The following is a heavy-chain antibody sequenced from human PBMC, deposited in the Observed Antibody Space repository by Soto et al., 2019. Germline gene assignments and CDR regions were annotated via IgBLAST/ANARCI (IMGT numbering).Heavy chain of an antibody. V-gene: IGHV4-30-2*01. CDR3: ARDTPPDY. J-gene: IGHJ4*02. Sequence: TSETLSLTCAVSGGSISSGGYSWSWIRQPPGKGLEWIGYIYHSGSTYYNPSLKSRVTISVDRSKNQFSLKLSSVTAADTAVYYCARDTPPDYWGQGTLVTSP. CDR2: IYHSGST. CDR1: GGSISSGGYS.